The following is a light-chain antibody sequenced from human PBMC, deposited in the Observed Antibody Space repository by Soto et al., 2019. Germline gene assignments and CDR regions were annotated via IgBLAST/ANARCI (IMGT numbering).Light chain of an antibody. CDR3: QQYHTTPNT. J-gene: IGKJ2*01. CDR2: WAS. V-gene: IGKV4-1*01. Sequence: VMTQSPDSLAVSLGERAAINCKSSQTLLFTSNDKNSLAWYRQKPGQPPKLLIYWASTRASGAPDRFSGSGSGTDFTLTINSLQAEDVAVYYCQQYHTTPNTFGQGTKVEIK. CDR1: QTLLFTSNDKNS.